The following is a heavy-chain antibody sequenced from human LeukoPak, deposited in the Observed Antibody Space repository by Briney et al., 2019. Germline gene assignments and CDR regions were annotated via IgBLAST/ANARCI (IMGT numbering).Heavy chain of an antibody. CDR3: ARSYYGSTYFDY. V-gene: IGHV4-59*01. J-gene: IGHJ4*02. CDR2: IYYSGST. CDR1: GGSISSYY. Sequence: PSETLSLTCTVSGGSISSYYWSWIRQPPGKGLEWIGYIYYSGSTNYNPSLKSRVTISVDTSKNQFSLKLSSVTAADTAVYYCARSYYGSTYFDYWGQGTLVTVSS. D-gene: IGHD3-10*01.